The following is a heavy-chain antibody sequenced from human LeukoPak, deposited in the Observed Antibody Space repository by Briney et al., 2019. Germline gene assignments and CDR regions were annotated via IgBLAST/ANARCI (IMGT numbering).Heavy chain of an antibody. J-gene: IGHJ4*02. CDR2: ISGSGGST. V-gene: IGHV3-23*01. D-gene: IGHD3-3*01. Sequence: GGSLRLSCAASGFTFSSYAMSWVRQAPGKGLEWVSAISGSGGSTYYADSVKGRFTISRDDSKNTLYLQMNSLRAEDTAVYYCATHYDFWSGLNFDYWGQGTLVTVSP. CDR1: GFTFSSYA. CDR3: ATHYDFWSGLNFDY.